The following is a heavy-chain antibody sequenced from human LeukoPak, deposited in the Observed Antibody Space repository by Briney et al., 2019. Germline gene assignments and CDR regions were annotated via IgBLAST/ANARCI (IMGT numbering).Heavy chain of an antibody. CDR1: GFTFSSYG. J-gene: IGHJ3*02. D-gene: IGHD3-22*01. Sequence: LPGGSLRLSCAASGFTFSSYGMHWVRQAPGKGLEWVAVISYDGSNKYYADSVKGRFTISRDNSKNTLYLQMNSLRAEDTAVYYCAKSMEYYYHSSARDAFDIWGQGTMVTVSS. CDR3: AKSMEYYYHSSARDAFDI. V-gene: IGHV3-30*18. CDR2: ISYDGSNK.